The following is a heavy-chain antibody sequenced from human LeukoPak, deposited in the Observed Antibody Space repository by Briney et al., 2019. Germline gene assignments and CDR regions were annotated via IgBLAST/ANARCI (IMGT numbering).Heavy chain of an antibody. Sequence: SETLSLTCTVSGGSISSYYWSWIRQPPGKGLEWIGHIYYSGSTNYNPSLKSRVTISVDTSKNQFSLRLSSVTAADTAVYYCAREISGRYYNFWGQGTLVTFSS. CDR2: IYYSGST. CDR1: GGSISSYY. D-gene: IGHD1-26*01. V-gene: IGHV4-59*01. J-gene: IGHJ4*02. CDR3: AREISGRYYNF.